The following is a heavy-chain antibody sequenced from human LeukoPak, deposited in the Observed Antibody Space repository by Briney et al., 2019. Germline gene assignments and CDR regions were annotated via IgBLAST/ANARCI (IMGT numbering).Heavy chain of an antibody. D-gene: IGHD4-17*01. CDR2: IIPIFGIA. J-gene: IGHJ5*02. CDR3: ARGGDYGRPPYNWFDP. V-gene: IGHV1-69*04. CDR1: GGTFSSYA. Sequence: AASVKVSCKASGGTFSSYAISWVRQAPGQGLERMGRIIPIFGIANYAQKFQGRVTITADKSTSTAYMELSSLRSEDTAVYYCARGGDYGRPPYNWFDPWGQGTLVTVSS.